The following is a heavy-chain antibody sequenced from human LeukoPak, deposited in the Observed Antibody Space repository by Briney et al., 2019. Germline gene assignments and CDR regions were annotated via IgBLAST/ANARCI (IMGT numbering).Heavy chain of an antibody. Sequence: GGSLRLSCAASGFIFSNYDMNWVRQAPGKGLEWVSSISSSSSYINSVDSVKGRFTISRDNAKNSLHLQMNSLRAEDTAVYYCARDRGYYFDYWGQGAVVTVSS. J-gene: IGHJ4*02. CDR1: GFIFSNYD. V-gene: IGHV3-21*01. D-gene: IGHD5-24*01. CDR2: ISSSSSYI. CDR3: ARDRGYYFDY.